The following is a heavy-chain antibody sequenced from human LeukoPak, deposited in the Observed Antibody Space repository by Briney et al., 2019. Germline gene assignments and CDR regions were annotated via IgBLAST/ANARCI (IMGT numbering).Heavy chain of an antibody. CDR2: ISTSGDII. J-gene: IGHJ4*02. Sequence: PGGSLRLSCAASGFTFSDYYMSWFRQAPGKGLEWVSYISTSGDIIHYTDSVKGRFTISRDDARNSLYLQMNSLRAEDSAVYYCATSSGNSVWGQGTLVTVSS. CDR1: GFTFSDYY. CDR3: ATSSGNSV. D-gene: IGHD3-10*01. V-gene: IGHV3-11*01.